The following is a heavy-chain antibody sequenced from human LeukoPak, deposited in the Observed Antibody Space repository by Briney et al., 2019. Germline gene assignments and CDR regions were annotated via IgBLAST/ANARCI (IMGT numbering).Heavy chain of an antibody. V-gene: IGHV1-46*01. CDR3: ARGDLGYSSSEGFDP. CDR1: GYTFTSYY. D-gene: IGHD6-13*01. CDR2: INPSGGST. Sequence: GASVKVSCKASGYTFTSYYMHWVRQAPGQGLEWRGIINPSGGSTSYAQKFQGRVTMTRDTSTSTVYMELSSLRSEDTAVYYCARGDLGYSSSEGFDPWGQGTLVTVSS. J-gene: IGHJ5*02.